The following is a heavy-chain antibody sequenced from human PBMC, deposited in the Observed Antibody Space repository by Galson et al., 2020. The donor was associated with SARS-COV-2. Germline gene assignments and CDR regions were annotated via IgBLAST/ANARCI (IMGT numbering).Heavy chain of an antibody. CDR3: ARDMHCPGGVCRFYGLDV. D-gene: IGHD2-8*02. V-gene: IGHV3-21*01. Sequence: GSLRLSRAASGFSFNTYYMSWVRQAPGTGLEWVSTISSSSSYKYYADSVKGRFTVSRDNAKRSLFLQVNSLRVEDTGVYYCARDMHCPGGVCRFYGLDVWGQGTTVTVSS. CDR1: GFSFNTYY. J-gene: IGHJ6*02. CDR2: ISSSSSYK.